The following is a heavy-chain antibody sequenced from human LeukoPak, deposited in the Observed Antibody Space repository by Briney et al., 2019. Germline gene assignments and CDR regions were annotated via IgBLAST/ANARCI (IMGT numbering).Heavy chain of an antibody. V-gene: IGHV4-4*07. Sequence: SETLSLTCTASGGSISSYSGSWIRQPPGKGLEWIGPIYASGGATYNPPLKSRVTIPVKTPRNHPSLKLSSVTATDTAVYYCARDRSNYYDPGYYFDYWGQGTLVTVSS. J-gene: IGHJ4*02. CDR2: IYASGGA. CDR1: GGSISSYS. CDR3: ARDRSNYYDPGYYFDY. D-gene: IGHD3-22*01.